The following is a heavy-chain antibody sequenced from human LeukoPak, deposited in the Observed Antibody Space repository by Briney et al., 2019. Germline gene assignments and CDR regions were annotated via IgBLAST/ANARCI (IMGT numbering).Heavy chain of an antibody. J-gene: IGHJ4*02. Sequence: SETLSLTCTVSGGSISGYYWSWIRQPAGKGLEWIGRIYTSGSTNYNPSLKSRVTISIDKSKNQFSLKLSSLTAADTAVYYCARVTVTTMGYYFAYWGQGTLVTVSS. CDR2: IYTSGST. D-gene: IGHD4-17*01. CDR1: GGSISGYY. CDR3: ARVTVTTMGYYFAY. V-gene: IGHV4-4*07.